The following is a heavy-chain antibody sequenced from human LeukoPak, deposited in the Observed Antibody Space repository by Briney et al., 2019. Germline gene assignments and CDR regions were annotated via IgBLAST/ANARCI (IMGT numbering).Heavy chain of an antibody. CDR1: GFTFSSYG. Sequence: PGGSLRLSCAASGFTFSSYGMHWVRQALGKGLEWVAVIWYDGSNKYYADSVKGRFTISRDNSKNTLYLQMNSLRAEDTAVYYCAREPGSSSWYQLYYYYYGMDVWGQGTTVTVSS. CDR2: IWYDGSNK. CDR3: AREPGSSSWYQLYYYYYGMDV. D-gene: IGHD6-13*01. V-gene: IGHV3-33*01. J-gene: IGHJ6*02.